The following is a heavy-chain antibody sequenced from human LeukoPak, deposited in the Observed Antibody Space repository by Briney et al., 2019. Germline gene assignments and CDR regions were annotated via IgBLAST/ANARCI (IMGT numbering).Heavy chain of an antibody. CDR3: ARTNVYYYDSSDYYPHFDY. CDR2: ISAYNGNT. CDR1: GYTFISYG. D-gene: IGHD3-22*01. Sequence: ASVKVSCKASGYTFISYGISWVRQAPGQGLEWMGWISAYNGNTKYAQKFQGRVTMTTDTSTSTAYMELRSLRSDDTAVYYCARTNVYYYDSSDYYPHFDYWGQGTLVTVSS. V-gene: IGHV1-18*01. J-gene: IGHJ4*02.